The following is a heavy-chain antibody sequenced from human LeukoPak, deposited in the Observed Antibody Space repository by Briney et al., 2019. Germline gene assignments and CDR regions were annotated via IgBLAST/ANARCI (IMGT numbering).Heavy chain of an antibody. D-gene: IGHD2-15*01. Sequence: GGSLRLSCAASGFTFSSYSMHWVRQAPGKGLEYVSAISSNGGSTYYANSVKGGFTISRDKSKNTLYLQMGSLRAEDMAVYYCARGRISYVVVALDYWGQGTLVTVSS. CDR3: ARGRISYVVVALDY. V-gene: IGHV3-64*01. J-gene: IGHJ4*02. CDR1: GFTFSSYS. CDR2: ISSNGGST.